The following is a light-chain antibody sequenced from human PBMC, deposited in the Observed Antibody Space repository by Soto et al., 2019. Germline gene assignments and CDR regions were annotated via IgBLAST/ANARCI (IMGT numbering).Light chain of an antibody. V-gene: IGKV3-20*01. J-gene: IGKJ1*01. Sequence: EIVLTQSPGTLSLSPGERGTLSCRASQNVNSRYLASYQHKPGQAPRLLIYDASRRATGIPDRFSGSASGTDFTLTISRLEPEDFAVDYCVQYDDSPSTWTFGQGTKV. CDR2: DAS. CDR3: VQYDDSPSTWT. CDR1: QNVNSRY.